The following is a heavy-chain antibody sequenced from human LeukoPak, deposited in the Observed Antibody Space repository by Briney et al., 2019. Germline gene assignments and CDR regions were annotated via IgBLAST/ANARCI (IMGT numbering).Heavy chain of an antibody. J-gene: IGHJ3*02. D-gene: IGHD3-10*01. CDR2: IIPILGIA. Sequence: SVKVSCKASGGTFSSYAISWVRQAPGQGLEWMGRIIPILGIANYAQKFQGRVTITADKSTSTAYMELSSLRSEDAAVYYCASFGKSLVVSGAFDIWGQGTMVTVSS. CDR3: ASFGKSLVVSGAFDI. V-gene: IGHV1-69*04. CDR1: GGTFSSYA.